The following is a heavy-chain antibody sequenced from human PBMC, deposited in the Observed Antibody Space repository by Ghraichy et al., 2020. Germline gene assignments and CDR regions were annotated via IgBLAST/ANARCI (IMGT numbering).Heavy chain of an antibody. CDR1: GFTFSSYS. CDR2: ISSSSSTI. D-gene: IGHD5-18*01. Sequence: GGSLRLSCAASGFTFSSYSMNWVRQAPGKGLEWVSYISSSSSTIYYADSVKGRFTISRDNAKNSLYLQMNSLRDEDTAVYYCARVGVDTAMVEGGFDYWGQGTLVTVSS. V-gene: IGHV3-48*02. CDR3: ARVGVDTAMVEGGFDY. J-gene: IGHJ4*02.